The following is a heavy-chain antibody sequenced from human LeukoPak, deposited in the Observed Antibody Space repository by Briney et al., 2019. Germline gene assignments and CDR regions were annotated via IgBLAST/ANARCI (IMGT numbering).Heavy chain of an antibody. D-gene: IGHD3-22*01. Sequence: SETLSLTCTVSGGSISSGDYYWSWIRQPPGKGLEWIGYIYYSGSTYYNPSLKSRVTISVDTSKNQFSLKLSSVTAADTPVYYCASWGPYYYDSRGASGLDYWGQGTLVTVSS. CDR3: ASWGPYYYDSRGASGLDY. V-gene: IGHV4-30-4*01. J-gene: IGHJ4*02. CDR2: IYYSGST. CDR1: GGSISSGDYY.